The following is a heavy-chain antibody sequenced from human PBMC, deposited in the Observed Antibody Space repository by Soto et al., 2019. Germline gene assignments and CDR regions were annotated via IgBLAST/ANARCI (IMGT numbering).Heavy chain of an antibody. CDR2: IYYSGCT. CDR1: GGSIISYY. J-gene: IGHJ4*02. Sequence: SETLSLTCTVSGGSIISYYWSWIRQPPGKGLEWIGYIYYSGCTNYNPSLKSRVTISVDTSKNQFSLKLGSVTAADTAVYYCARAPRGGPFDYWGQGTLVTVSS. CDR3: ARAPRGGPFDY. D-gene: IGHD2-15*01. V-gene: IGHV4-59*01.